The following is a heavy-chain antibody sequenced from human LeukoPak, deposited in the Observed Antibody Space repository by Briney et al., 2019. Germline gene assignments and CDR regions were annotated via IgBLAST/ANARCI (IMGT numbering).Heavy chain of an antibody. CDR1: GGSITSYF. D-gene: IGHD3-10*01. J-gene: IGHJ4*02. V-gene: IGHV4-4*07. CDR3: ARESGSERFFDH. Sequence: SETLSLTCTVSGGSITSYFWSWIRQPAGKGLEWIGRIYTTGGANYNPSLESRVTMSLDTSKNQCSLKLSSVTAADTAAYYCARESGSERFFDHWGRGTLVTVSS. CDR2: IYTTGGA.